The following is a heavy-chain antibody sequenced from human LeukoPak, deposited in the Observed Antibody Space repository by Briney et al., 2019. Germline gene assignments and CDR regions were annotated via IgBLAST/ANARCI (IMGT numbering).Heavy chain of an antibody. J-gene: IGHJ4*02. CDR1: GFTFSSYA. CDR3: XXXVXXWNYYFDY. D-gene: IGHD1-7*01. V-gene: IGHV3-30-3*01. CDR2: ISYDGSNK. Sequence: GGSLRLSCAASGFTFSSYAMHWVRQAPGKGLEWVEVISYDGSNKYYADSVKGRFTISRDNSKNTLYLQMNSLRAEDTAVYYXXXXVXXWNYYFDYWGQGTLVTVSS.